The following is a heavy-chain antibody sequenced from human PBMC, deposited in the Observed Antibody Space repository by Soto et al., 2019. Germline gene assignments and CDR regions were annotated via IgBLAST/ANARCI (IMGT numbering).Heavy chain of an antibody. CDR3: ARESGYDSSNFDY. J-gene: IGHJ4*02. V-gene: IGHV4-59*11. CDR1: GGYISSHY. D-gene: IGHD5-12*01. Sequence: SETLYLTCTVSGGYISSHYCSWIRQPPGKGLEWIGYIYYSGSTNYNPSLKSRVTISVDTSKNQFSLKLSSVTAADTAVYYCARESGYDSSNFDYWGQGTLVTVSS. CDR2: IYYSGST.